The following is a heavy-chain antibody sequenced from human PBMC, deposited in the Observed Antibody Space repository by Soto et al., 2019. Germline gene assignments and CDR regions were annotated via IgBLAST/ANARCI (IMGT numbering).Heavy chain of an antibody. CDR2: INTDGTGT. J-gene: IGHJ4*02. V-gene: IGHV3-74*01. CDR1: GFTFSSDW. D-gene: IGHD5-18*01. Sequence: GGSLRLSCAASGFTFSSDWLHWVRQPPGKGLEWVSRINTDGTGTSYVDSVKGRFTISRDNAKNTLYLQMNNLRAEDTAVYYCAKGGYNYGFLFDCWGQGTLVTVSS. CDR3: AKGGYNYGFLFDC.